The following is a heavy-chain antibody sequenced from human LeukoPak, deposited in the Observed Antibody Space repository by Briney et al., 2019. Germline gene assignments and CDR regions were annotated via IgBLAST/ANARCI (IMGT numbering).Heavy chain of an antibody. CDR1: GFTFSSYA. CDR3: AKYGYYDNSGYPTPVGAFDI. V-gene: IGHV3-23*01. CDR2: ISDSGGST. J-gene: IGHJ3*02. D-gene: IGHD3-22*01. Sequence: GGSLRLSCAASGFTFSSYAMSWVRQAPGKGLEWVSVISDSGGSTYYADSVKGRFTISRDNSKNTLYLQMNSPRAEDTAVYYCAKYGYYDNSGYPTPVGAFDIWGQGTMVTVSS.